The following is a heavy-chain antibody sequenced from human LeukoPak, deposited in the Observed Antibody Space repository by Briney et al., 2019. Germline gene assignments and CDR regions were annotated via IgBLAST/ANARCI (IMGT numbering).Heavy chain of an antibody. CDR2: TIPIFGTA. CDR1: GGTFSSYA. J-gene: IGHJ6*03. V-gene: IGHV1-69*05. CDR3: ARGLWFGELLSVDYYYYYMDV. Sequence: SVKVSCKASGGTFSSYAISWVRQAPGQGLEWMGGTIPIFGTANYAQKFQGRVTITTDESTSTAYMELSSLRPEDTAVYYCARGLWFGELLSVDYYYYYMDVWGKGTTVTVSS. D-gene: IGHD3-10*01.